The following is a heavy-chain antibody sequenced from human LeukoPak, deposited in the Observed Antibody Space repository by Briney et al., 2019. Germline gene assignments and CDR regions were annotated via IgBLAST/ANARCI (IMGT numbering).Heavy chain of an antibody. CDR2: IYPGDSDN. D-gene: IGHD6-19*01. J-gene: IGHJ4*02. CDR3: ARQGIAVANSHLGY. V-gene: IGHV5-51*01. CDR1: GYSFTSFW. Sequence: GESLKISCKGSGYSFTSFWIGWVRPIPGKGLEWMRIIYPGDSDNRFSPSFQGQVPISADKSISPAYLQWSSLKASDPAINSLARQGIAVANSHLGYWGQGTLVTVSS.